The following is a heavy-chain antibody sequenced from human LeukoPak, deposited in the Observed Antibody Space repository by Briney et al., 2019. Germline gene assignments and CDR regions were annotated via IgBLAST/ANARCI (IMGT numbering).Heavy chain of an antibody. D-gene: IGHD5-18*01. CDR2: ISSSSSYI. CDR1: GFTFSSYS. J-gene: IGHJ6*02. Sequence: GGSLRLSCAASGFTFSSYSTNWVRQAPGKGLEWVSSISSSSSYIYYADSVKGRFTISRDNAKNSLYLQMNSLRAEDTAVYYCARDGRATAMGYYYYYGMDVWGQGTTVTVSS. V-gene: IGHV3-21*01. CDR3: ARDGRATAMGYYYYYGMDV.